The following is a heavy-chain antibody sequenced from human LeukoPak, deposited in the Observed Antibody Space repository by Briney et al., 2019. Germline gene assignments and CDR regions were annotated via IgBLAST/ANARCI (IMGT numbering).Heavy chain of an antibody. Sequence: ASVKVSCRASGYTFNDYFMHWLRQAPGQGLEWLGWINPKIGGTDYAQKFQGRVTMTRDTSVSTAYMELSGLRSDDTAIYYCAREPFTPRDHWGQGTLVTVSS. V-gene: IGHV1-2*02. J-gene: IGHJ4*02. D-gene: IGHD2-15*01. CDR1: GYTFNDYF. CDR3: AREPFTPRDH. CDR2: INPKIGGT.